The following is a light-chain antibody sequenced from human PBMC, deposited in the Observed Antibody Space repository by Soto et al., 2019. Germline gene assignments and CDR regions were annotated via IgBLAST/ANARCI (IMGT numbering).Light chain of an antibody. CDR2: VNSDDSH. V-gene: IGLV4-69*01. CDR3: QTWGTGIPV. J-gene: IGLJ3*02. Sequence: QLVLTQSASASASLGASVKLTCTLSSGHSYYAIAWHQQQPEKGPRYLMKVNSDDSHSKGDGIPDRFSGSSSGAERYLTISSLQSEDEADYYCQTWGTGIPVFGGGTKLTVL. CDR1: SGHSYYA.